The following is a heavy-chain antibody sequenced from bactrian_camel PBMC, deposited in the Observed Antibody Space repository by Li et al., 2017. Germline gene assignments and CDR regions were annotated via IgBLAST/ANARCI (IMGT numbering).Heavy chain of an antibody. CDR2: IDSDGST. D-gene: IGHD2*01. J-gene: IGHJ4*01. CDR1: GVSTSC. V-gene: IGHV3S53*01. Sequence: VQLVESGGGSVQAGGSLRLSRTASGVSTSCMAWFREAPGKEREGVATIDSDGSTLYVDSVKGRFTVFKGNAGKTLYLQMNSLRPEDTAMYYCAAEPYCSGGYTMGQGTQVTVS.